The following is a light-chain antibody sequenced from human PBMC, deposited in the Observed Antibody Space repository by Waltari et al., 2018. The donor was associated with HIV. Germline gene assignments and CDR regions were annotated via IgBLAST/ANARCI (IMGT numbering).Light chain of an antibody. CDR1: RSVGAS. CDR2: GAY. J-gene: IGKJ2*01. CDR3: QQYSTWPLYT. Sequence: EVMLTQSPATLSVSPGETVTLSCGASRSVGASLAWYQHRPGQSPRRLVYGAYTTAPGVPARFRGRGFGTDFTLTISNLQSGYFAVYFCQQYSTWPLYTVGQGTKLEI. V-gene: IGKV3-15*01.